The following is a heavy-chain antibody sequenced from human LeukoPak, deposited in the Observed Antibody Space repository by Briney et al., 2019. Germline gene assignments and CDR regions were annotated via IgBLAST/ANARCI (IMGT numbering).Heavy chain of an antibody. D-gene: IGHD3-9*01. CDR3: ARVRELNVLRYFDWPYSAFDI. J-gene: IGHJ3*02. CDR1: GGSISSYY. CDR2: IYYSGST. V-gene: IGHV4-59*08. Sequence: PSETLSLTCTVSGGSISSYYWSWIRQPPGKGLEWIGYIYYSGSTYYNPSLKSRVTISVDTSKNQFSLKLSSVTAADTAVYYCARVRELNVLRYFDWPYSAFDIWGQGTMVTVSS.